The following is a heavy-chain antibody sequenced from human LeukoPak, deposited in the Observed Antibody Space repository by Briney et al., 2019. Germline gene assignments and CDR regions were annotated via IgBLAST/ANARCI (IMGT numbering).Heavy chain of an antibody. CDR2: IDHRGTA. D-gene: IGHD3-3*01. V-gene: IGHV4-34*01. CDR3: AVGITILGVAASFDS. Sequence: SETLSLTCGVYGGSFSGYYWTWIRQPPGKGLEWIGDIDHRGTATYNPSLKSRLTISADASKNQFSLKLNSVTGADTAVYYCAVGITILGVAASFDSWGQGNLVIVSS. CDR1: GGSFSGYY. J-gene: IGHJ4*02.